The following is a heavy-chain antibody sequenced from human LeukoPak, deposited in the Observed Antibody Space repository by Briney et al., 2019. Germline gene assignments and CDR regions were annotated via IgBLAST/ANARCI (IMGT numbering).Heavy chain of an antibody. D-gene: IGHD6-25*01. CDR1: GFTFSSYA. V-gene: IGHV3-23*01. Sequence: GGSLRLSCAASGFTFSSYAMSWVRQAPGKGLEWVSAISGSGGSTYYADSVKGRFTISRDNSKNTLYLQLSSLWAEDTAVYYCAKGLAAGSQYFDYWGQGTLVTVSS. CDR2: ISGSGGST. CDR3: AKGLAAGSQYFDY. J-gene: IGHJ4*02.